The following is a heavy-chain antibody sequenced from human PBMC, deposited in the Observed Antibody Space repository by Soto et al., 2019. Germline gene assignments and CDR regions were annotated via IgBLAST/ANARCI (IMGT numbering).Heavy chain of an antibody. V-gene: IGHV4-61*08. CDR1: GDSVSSSDFY. CDR2: VYSTGTT. Sequence: KTSETLSLTCAVSGDSVSSSDFYWTWIRQPPGKPLEWIGYVYSTGTTNYSPSLKSRVDMSVDTSENQFSLKVRSVTAADAAVYFCARESYYDSSDTYYYYGMDVWGQGTTVTVSS. D-gene: IGHD3-22*01. CDR3: ARESYYDSSDTYYYYGMDV. J-gene: IGHJ6*02.